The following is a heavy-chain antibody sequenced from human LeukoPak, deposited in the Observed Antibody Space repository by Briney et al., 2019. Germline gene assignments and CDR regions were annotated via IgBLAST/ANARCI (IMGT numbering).Heavy chain of an antibody. CDR1: GYTFTGYY. CDR2: INPNSGGT. D-gene: IGHD3-22*01. Sequence: ASVKVSCKASGYTFTGYYMHWVRQAPGQGLEWMGWINPNSGGTNYAQKFQGRVTMTRDTSISTAYMELSSLRSDDTAVYYCARELHYYDSSGEGDYWGQGTLVTVSS. J-gene: IGHJ4*02. V-gene: IGHV1-2*02. CDR3: ARELHYYDSSGEGDY.